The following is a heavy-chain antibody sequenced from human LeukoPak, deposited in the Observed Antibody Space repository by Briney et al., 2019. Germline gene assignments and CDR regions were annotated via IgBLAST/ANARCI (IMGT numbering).Heavy chain of an antibody. J-gene: IGHJ4*02. CDR1: GDSVSSNSAA. V-gene: IGHV6-1*01. CDR2: TYYRSKWST. D-gene: IGHD5-18*01. CDR3: ARDLQLWTTRDTRGGAQVGY. Sequence: SQTLSLTCAISGDSVSSNSAAWNWIRQSPSRGLEWLGRTYYRSKWSTYYAVSVKSRISINRDTSKNQISLQLNSVTPEDTAVYYCARDLQLWTTRDTRGGAQVGYWGQGTLVTVSS.